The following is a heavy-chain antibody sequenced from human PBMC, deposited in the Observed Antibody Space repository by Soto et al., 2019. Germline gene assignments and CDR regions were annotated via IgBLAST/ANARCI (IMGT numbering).Heavy chain of an antibody. CDR1: GDTFTSYG. CDR2: ISAYNGNT. J-gene: IGHJ4*02. D-gene: IGHD3-22*01. CDR3: ARLYYYDISGYYYDFDY. V-gene: IGHV1-18*01. Sequence: GASFKVCSKASGDTFTSYGISWVRHAPGQGLEWMGWISAYNGNTNYAQKLQGRVTMTTDTSTSTAYMELRSLRSDDTAVYYCARLYYYDISGYYYDFDYWGQGTLVTVSS.